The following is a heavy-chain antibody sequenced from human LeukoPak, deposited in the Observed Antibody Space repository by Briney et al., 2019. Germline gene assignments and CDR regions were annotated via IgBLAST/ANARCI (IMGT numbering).Heavy chain of an antibody. V-gene: IGHV1-69*13. Sequence: ASVKVSCKASGGTFSSYAISWVRQAPGQGLEWMGGIIPIFGTANYAQKFQGRVTVTADESTSTAYMELSSLRSEDTAVYYCARGPLQTYYYDSSGYYYDYWGQGTLVTVSS. CDR2: IIPIFGTA. CDR1: GGTFSSYA. CDR3: ARGPLQTYYYDSSGYYYDY. D-gene: IGHD3-22*01. J-gene: IGHJ4*02.